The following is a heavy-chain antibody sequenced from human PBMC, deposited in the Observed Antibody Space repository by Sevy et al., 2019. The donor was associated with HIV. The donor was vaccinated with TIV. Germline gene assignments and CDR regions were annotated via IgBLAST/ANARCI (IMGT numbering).Heavy chain of an antibody. CDR1: GFTFSSYA. V-gene: IGHV3-30-3*01. J-gene: IGHJ3*02. Sequence: GGFLRLSCAASGFTFSSYAMHWVRQAPGKGLEWVAVISYDGSNKYYADSVKGRFTISRDNSKNTLYLQMNSLRAEDTAVYYCARDQLITMIVVVPAGAFDIWGQGTMVTVSS. CDR3: ARDQLITMIVVVPAGAFDI. D-gene: IGHD3-22*01. CDR2: ISYDGSNK.